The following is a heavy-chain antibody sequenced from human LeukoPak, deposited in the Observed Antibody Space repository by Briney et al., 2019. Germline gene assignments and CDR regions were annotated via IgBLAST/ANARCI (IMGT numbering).Heavy chain of an antibody. CDR2: INPSGGST. Sequence: ASVKVSCKASGYTFTGYYMHWVRQAPGQGLEWMGIINPSGGSTSYAQKFQGRVTMTRDTSTSTVYMELSSLRSEDTAVYYCARPTYYYGSGSYYKNLYYFDYWGQGTLVTVSS. J-gene: IGHJ4*02. CDR1: GYTFTGYY. D-gene: IGHD3-10*01. CDR3: ARPTYYYGSGSYYKNLYYFDY. V-gene: IGHV1-46*01.